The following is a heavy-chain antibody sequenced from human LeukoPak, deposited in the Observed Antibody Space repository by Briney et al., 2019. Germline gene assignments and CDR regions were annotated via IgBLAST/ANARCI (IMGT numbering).Heavy chain of an antibody. V-gene: IGHV3-48*02. D-gene: IGHD4-17*01. CDR1: GFIFSNYP. Sequence: GGSLRFSCAAFGFIFSNYPMNWVRQAPGKGLEWVSNVRPGDSARSYADSVRGRFTISRDDAKNSLYLQMNSLRDEDTAVYYCATDSHYAFDFWGLGTLDTVSS. J-gene: IGHJ4*02. CDR3: ATDSHYAFDF. CDR2: VRPGDSAR.